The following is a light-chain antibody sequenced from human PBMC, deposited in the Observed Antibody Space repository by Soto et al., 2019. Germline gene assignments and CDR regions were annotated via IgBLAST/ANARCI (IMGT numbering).Light chain of an antibody. CDR3: PEYNNWHPIT. V-gene: IGKV3-15*01. J-gene: IGKJ4*01. CDR1: QSISSK. Sequence: DIVMMKSTATRSVFPGERATLSCRASQSISSKLAWYQQKPGQAPRLLIYGASTRATGIPVRFSGSGSGTEFTLTITSLQSEDFAVFFCPEYNNWHPITFGGGIKVDI. CDR2: GAS.